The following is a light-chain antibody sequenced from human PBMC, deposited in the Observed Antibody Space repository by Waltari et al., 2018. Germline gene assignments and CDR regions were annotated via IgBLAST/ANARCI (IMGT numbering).Light chain of an antibody. J-gene: IGKJ1*01. Sequence: AIQMTQSPSSLSASVGDRVTITCRASQGIRNDLGWYQQKPGKAPNLLNYAASSLRSGVPSRFSGSGSGTDFTLTISSLQPEDFATYYCLQDYNYPWTFGQGTQVEIK. V-gene: IGKV1-6*01. CDR1: QGIRND. CDR2: AAS. CDR3: LQDYNYPWT.